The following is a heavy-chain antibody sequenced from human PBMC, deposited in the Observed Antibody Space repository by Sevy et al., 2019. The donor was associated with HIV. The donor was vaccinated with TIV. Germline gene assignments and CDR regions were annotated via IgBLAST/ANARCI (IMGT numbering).Heavy chain of an antibody. CDR3: AKDRGFDYGMDV. J-gene: IGHJ6*02. D-gene: IGHD3-3*01. Sequence: GGSLRLSCSASGFTFDDYTMHWVRQAPGKGLEWVSLMSWDGGSTYYADSVKGRFTISRDSSKNSLYLQMYSLKIEDTALYYCAKDRGFDYGMDVWGQGTTVTVSS. CDR1: GFTFDDYT. CDR2: MSWDGGST. V-gene: IGHV3-43*01.